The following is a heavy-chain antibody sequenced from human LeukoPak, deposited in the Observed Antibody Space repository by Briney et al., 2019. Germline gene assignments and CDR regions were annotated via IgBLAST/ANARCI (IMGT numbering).Heavy chain of an antibody. V-gene: IGHV6-1*01. CDR1: GDSVSSNSVT. CDR3: ARRLTQYDCFDP. Sequence: SQTLPLTCAISGDSVSSNSVTWNWIRQSPSRGLEWLGRTYYRSTWYNDYAVSVRGRITVNPDTSKDQFSLHLNSVTPEDTAVYYCARRLTQYDCFDPWGQGILVTVSS. J-gene: IGHJ5*02. D-gene: IGHD2-2*01. CDR2: TYYRSTWYN.